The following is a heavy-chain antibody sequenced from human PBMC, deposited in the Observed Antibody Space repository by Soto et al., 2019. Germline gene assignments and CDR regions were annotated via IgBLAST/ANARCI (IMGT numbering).Heavy chain of an antibody. CDR3: ARDLGGNSGYFDY. J-gene: IGHJ4*02. Sequence: PSETLSLTCTVSGGSISSGDYYWSRIRQPPGKGLEWIGYISYSGTTYYNPSLKSRVTVSVDTSKNQFSLKLSSVTAADTAVYYCARDLGGNSGYFDYWGQGTLVTVSS. V-gene: IGHV4-30-4*01. CDR1: GGSISSGDYY. CDR2: ISYSGTT. D-gene: IGHD3-22*01.